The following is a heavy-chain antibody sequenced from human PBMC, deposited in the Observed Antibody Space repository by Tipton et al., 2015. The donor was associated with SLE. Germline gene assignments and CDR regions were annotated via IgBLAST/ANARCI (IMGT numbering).Heavy chain of an antibody. J-gene: IGHJ2*01. D-gene: IGHD6-19*01. Sequence: SLRLSCAASGFTFSSYAMSWVRQAPGKGLEWVSAISGSGGSTYYADSVKGRFTISRDNSKNTLYLQMNSLRAEDTAVYYCAKEFRGIAVPLGYFDLWGRVTLVTVSS. V-gene: IGHV3-23*01. CDR1: GFTFSSYA. CDR3: AKEFRGIAVPLGYFDL. CDR2: ISGSGGST.